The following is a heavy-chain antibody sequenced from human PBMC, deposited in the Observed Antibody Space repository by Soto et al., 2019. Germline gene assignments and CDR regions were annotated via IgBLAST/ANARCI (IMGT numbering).Heavy chain of an antibody. CDR3: ARGSHCSSTSCYGYPSLY. CDR1: GYTFTSYA. CDR2: INAGNGNT. D-gene: IGHD2-2*01. Sequence: QVQLVQSGAEVKKPGASVKVSCKASGYTFTSYAIHWVRQAPGQRLEWMGWINAGNGNTKYSQKFQGRVTITRDTSASTAYMERSSLRSEDTAVYYCARGSHCSSTSCYGYPSLYWGQGTLVTVSS. V-gene: IGHV1-3*01. J-gene: IGHJ4*02.